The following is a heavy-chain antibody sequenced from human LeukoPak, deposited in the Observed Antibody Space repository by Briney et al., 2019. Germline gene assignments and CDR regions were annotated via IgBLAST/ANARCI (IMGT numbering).Heavy chain of an antibody. CDR3: TTLGYHLDS. CDR1: GFDFGACE. D-gene: IGHD3-22*01. Sequence: GGSLRLSCAASGFDFGACEMDWVRQPPGKGLEWVAYFAGSDTTKYYADSVRGRFTISRDNAKKSLYLQMNSLRAEDTALYYCTTLGYHLDSWGQGTLVTVSS. CDR2: FAGSDTTK. V-gene: IGHV3-48*03. J-gene: IGHJ4*02.